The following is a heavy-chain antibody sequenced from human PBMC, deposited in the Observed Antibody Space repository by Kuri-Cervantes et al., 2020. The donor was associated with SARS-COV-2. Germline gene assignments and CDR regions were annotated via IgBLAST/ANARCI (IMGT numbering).Heavy chain of an antibody. CDR2: INSDGSST. D-gene: IGHD6-19*01. CDR3: ARDPDSSGWYAGDAFDI. V-gene: IGHV3-74*01. J-gene: IGHJ3*02. Sequence: GESLKISCAASGFTFSRYGMHWVRQAPGKGLVWVSRINSDGSSTSYADSVKGRFTISRDNAKNTLYLQMNSLRAEDTAVYYCARDPDSSGWYAGDAFDIWGQGTMVTVSS. CDR1: GFTFSRYG.